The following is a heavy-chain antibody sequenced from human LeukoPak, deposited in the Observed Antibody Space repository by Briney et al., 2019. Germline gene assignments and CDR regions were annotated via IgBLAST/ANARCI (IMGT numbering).Heavy chain of an antibody. D-gene: IGHD1-14*01. CDR1: GFTFSSYA. Sequence: GGSLRLSCAASGFTFSSYAMSWVRQAPGKGLEWVSAISGSGGSTYYADSVKGRFTISRDTSKNTLFLQMDSLRVEDTAVYYCTKRAGDGSFDYWGQGTLVTVSS. V-gene: IGHV3-23*01. CDR3: TKRAGDGSFDY. J-gene: IGHJ4*02. CDR2: ISGSGGST.